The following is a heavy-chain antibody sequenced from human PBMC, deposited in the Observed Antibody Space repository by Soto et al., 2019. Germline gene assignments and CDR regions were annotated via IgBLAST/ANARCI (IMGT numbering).Heavy chain of an antibody. CDR2: ITPIFGTA. V-gene: IGHV1-69*13. CDR3: ARDSSGQSSDYYYGMDV. CDR1: GGTFSSYA. Sequence: GXSVKVSCKASGGTFSSYAISWVRQAPGQGLEWMGGITPIFGTANYAQKFQGRVTITADESTSTAYMELSSLRSEDTAVYYCARDSSGQSSDYYYGMDVWGQGTTVTVSS. D-gene: IGHD3-22*01. J-gene: IGHJ6*02.